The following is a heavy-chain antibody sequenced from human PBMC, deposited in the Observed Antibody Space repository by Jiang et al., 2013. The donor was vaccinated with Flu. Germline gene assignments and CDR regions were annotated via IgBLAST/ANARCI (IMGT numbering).Heavy chain of an antibody. V-gene: IGHV3-20*04. CDR2: INWNGVTI. D-gene: IGHD5-18*01. CDR1: GFTFNHYG. Sequence: VQLVESGGGVARPGESLRLSCATSGFTFNHYGINWVRQAPGKGLEWVSAINWNGVTIVYADSVKGRFTISRDDAKNSVYLQMNSLRDEDTALYYCARNTVDPGPTATYYFDYWGQGTLVSVSS. CDR3: ARNTVDPGPTATYYFDY. J-gene: IGHJ4*02.